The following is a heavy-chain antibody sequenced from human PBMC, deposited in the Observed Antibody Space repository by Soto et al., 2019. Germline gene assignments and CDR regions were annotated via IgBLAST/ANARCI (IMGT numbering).Heavy chain of an antibody. CDR1: GYTFTSYG. CDR3: ARGVSLWFGEFLRFDY. Sequence: QVQLVQSGAEVKKPGASVKVSCKASGYTFTSYGISWVRQAPGQGLKWMGWISSYNDNTNYAQKLQDRVTLTTDTSTSTAYMELRSLRVEDAAVHYCARGVSLWFGEFLRFDYLGQGTLVTVSS. V-gene: IGHV1-18*01. CDR2: ISSYNDNT. J-gene: IGHJ4*02. D-gene: IGHD3-10*01.